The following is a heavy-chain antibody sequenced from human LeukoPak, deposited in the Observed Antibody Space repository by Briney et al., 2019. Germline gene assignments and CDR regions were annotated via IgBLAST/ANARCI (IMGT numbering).Heavy chain of an antibody. CDR1: GGSISSYY. CDR3: ARHAYRAAAGTSLRFDY. Sequence: SGTLSLTCTVSGGSISSYYWSWIRQPPGKGLEWIGYIYYSGSTNYNPSLKSRVTISVDTSKNQFSLKLSSVTAADTAVYYCARHAYRAAAGTSLRFDYWGQGTLVTVSS. V-gene: IGHV4-59*08. D-gene: IGHD6-13*01. CDR2: IYYSGST. J-gene: IGHJ4*02.